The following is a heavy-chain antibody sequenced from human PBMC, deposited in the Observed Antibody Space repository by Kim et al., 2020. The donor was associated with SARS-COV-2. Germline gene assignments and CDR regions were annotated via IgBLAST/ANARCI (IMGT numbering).Heavy chain of an antibody. V-gene: IGHV4-4*02. Sequence: NPSLKSRVTISVDKSKNQFSLKLSSVTAADTAVYYCARDKYDSSGYYYDYWGQGTLVTVSS. J-gene: IGHJ4*02. D-gene: IGHD3-22*01. CDR3: ARDKYDSSGYYYDY.